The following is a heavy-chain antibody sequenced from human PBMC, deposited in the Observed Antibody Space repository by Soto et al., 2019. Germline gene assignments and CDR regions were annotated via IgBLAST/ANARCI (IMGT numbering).Heavy chain of an antibody. V-gene: IGHV4-39*01. CDR1: GGSISSSSYY. J-gene: IGHJ4*02. CDR3: ARQGPVATIMEDY. Sequence: SETLSLTCTVSGGSISSSSYYWGWIRQPPGKGLEWIGSIYYSGSTYYNPSLKSRVTISVDTSKNQFSLKLSSVTAADTAVYYCARQGPVATIMEDYWGQGTLVTVSS. CDR2: IYYSGST. D-gene: IGHD5-12*01.